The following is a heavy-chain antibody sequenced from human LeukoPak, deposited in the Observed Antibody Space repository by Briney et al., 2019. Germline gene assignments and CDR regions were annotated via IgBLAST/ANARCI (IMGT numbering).Heavy chain of an antibody. CDR2: INHSGST. J-gene: IGHJ4*02. V-gene: IGHV4-34*01. CDR3: ARFDSNGVTTVTTSFDY. Sequence: SETLSLTCAVYGGSFSAYYWSWIRQPPGKGLEWIGEINHSGSTNCNPSLKSRVTISVDTSKNQFSLKLSSVTAADTAVYYCARFDSNGVTTVTTSFDYWGQGTLVTVSS. D-gene: IGHD4-17*01. CDR1: GGSFSAYY.